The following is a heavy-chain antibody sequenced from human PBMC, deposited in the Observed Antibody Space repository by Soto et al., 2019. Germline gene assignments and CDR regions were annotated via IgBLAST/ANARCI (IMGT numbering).Heavy chain of an antibody. J-gene: IGHJ4*02. V-gene: IGHV1-46*03. CDR2: INPSGGST. CDR3: AREQQLVLSPHVDY. D-gene: IGHD6-13*01. Sequence: QVQLVQSGAEVKKPGASVKVSCKASGYTFTSYYMHWVRQAPGQGLEWMGIINPSGGSTSYAQKFQRRVTMTRGTATSTAYMELSSLRSEDTSVYYCAREQQLVLSPHVDYWGQGTLVTVSS. CDR1: GYTFTSYY.